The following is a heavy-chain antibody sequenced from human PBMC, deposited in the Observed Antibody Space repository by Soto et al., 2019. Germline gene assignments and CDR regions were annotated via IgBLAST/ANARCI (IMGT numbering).Heavy chain of an antibody. D-gene: IGHD4-17*01. CDR2: ISSSSNTI. CDR1: GFTFRSYG. Sequence: EVQLVESGGGLVQPGGSLRLSCAASGFTFRSYGMNWVRQAPGKGLEWVLYISSSSNTIYYADSLKGRFTISRDNARNSLYLQMNSLRDEDTAVYYCARDTEVYGGAFDIWGQGTMVTVSS. V-gene: IGHV3-48*02. CDR3: ARDTEVYGGAFDI. J-gene: IGHJ3*02.